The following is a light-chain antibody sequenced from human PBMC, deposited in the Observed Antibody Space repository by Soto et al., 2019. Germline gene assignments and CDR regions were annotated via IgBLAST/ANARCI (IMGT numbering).Light chain of an antibody. CDR1: SGHSSYI. V-gene: IGLV4-60*02. CDR2: LEGNGSY. Sequence: QSVLTQSSSASASLGSSVKLTCTLSSGHSSYIIAWHQQRPGKAPRYLMNLEGNGSYNKGDGVPDRFSGSSAGADRYLTISNLQFEDEADYYCETWDSQGIFGGGTKLTVL. CDR3: ETWDSQGI. J-gene: IGLJ2*01.